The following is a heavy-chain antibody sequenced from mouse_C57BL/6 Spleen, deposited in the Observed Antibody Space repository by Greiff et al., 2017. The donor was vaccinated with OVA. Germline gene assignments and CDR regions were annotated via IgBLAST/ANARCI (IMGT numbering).Heavy chain of an antibody. Sequence: VQLQQPGTELVKPGASVKLSCKASGYTFTSYWMHWVKQRPGQGLEWIGNINPSNGGTNYNEKFKSKATLTVDKSSSTAYMQLSSLTSEDSAVYYCARWGWDEGALFDYWGQGTTLTVSS. V-gene: IGHV1-53*01. CDR2: INPSNGGT. D-gene: IGHD4-1*01. CDR3: ARWGWDEGALFDY. CDR1: GYTFTSYW. J-gene: IGHJ2*01.